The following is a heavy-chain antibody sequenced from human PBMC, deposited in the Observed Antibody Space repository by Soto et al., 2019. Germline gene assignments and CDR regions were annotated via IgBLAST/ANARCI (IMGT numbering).Heavy chain of an antibody. CDR2: INAGNGNT. CDR3: ARADSLRFFGGWFGP. CDR1: GYTFTSYA. D-gene: IGHD3-3*01. J-gene: IGHJ5*02. Sequence: ASVKVSCKASGYTFTSYAMHWVRQAPGQRLEWMGWINAGNGNTKYSQKFQGSVTITRDTSASTAYMELSSLRSEDTAVYYCARADSLRFFGGWFGPWGQGTLVTVSS. V-gene: IGHV1-3*01.